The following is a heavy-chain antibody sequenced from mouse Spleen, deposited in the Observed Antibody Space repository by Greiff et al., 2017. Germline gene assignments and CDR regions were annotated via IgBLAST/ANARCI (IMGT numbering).Heavy chain of an antibody. CDR2: IWAGGST. CDR1: GFSLTSYG. CDR3: ARDEGGDRFAY. Sequence: VKVEESGPGLVAPSQSLSITCTVSGFSLTSYGVHWVRQPPGKGLEWLGVIWAGGSTNYNSALMSRLSISKDNSKSQVFLKMNSLQTDDTAMYYCARDEGGDRFAYWGQGTLVTVSA. D-gene: IGHD3-3*01. J-gene: IGHJ3*01. V-gene: IGHV2-9*02.